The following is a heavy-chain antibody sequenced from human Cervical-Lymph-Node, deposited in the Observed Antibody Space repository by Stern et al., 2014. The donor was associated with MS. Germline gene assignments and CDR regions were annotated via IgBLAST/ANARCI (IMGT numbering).Heavy chain of an antibody. J-gene: IGHJ4*02. CDR2: VSHSGTT. V-gene: IGHV4-39*01. D-gene: IGHD1-14*01. Sequence: MQLVESGPGLVKPSETLSLTCTVSGGSVNSFSFFWGWIRQPPGKGLEWIGSVSHSGTTYYKSSLESRVAISVDTSQNQFPLGLISVTAADTAMYYCARYSHTGNRKYYFDYWGRGTLVTVSS. CDR3: ARYSHTGNRKYYFDY. CDR1: GGSVNSFSFF.